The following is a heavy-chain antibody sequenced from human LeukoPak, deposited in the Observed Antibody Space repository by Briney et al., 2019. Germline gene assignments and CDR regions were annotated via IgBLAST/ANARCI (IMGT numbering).Heavy chain of an antibody. CDR2: ISSSGSTI. CDR1: GFTFSSYE. Sequence: GGSLRLSCAASGFTFSSYEMNWVRQAPGKGLEWVSYISSSGSTIYYADSVKGRFTISRDNAKNSLYLQMNSLRAEDTAVYYCPSFEELPGFDYWGQGTLVTVSS. V-gene: IGHV3-48*03. D-gene: IGHD3-10*01. J-gene: IGHJ4*02. CDR3: PSFEELPGFDY.